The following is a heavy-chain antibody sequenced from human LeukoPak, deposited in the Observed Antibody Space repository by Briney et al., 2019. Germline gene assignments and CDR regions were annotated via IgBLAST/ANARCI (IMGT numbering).Heavy chain of an antibody. D-gene: IGHD3-10*01. CDR2: IYYSGST. V-gene: IGHV4-61*01. Sequence: SETLSLTCTVSGGSIITRSYYRSWIRQPPGKGLEWIGYIYYSGSTNYNPSRKSRVTISVDTSKNQFSLKLSSVTAADTAVYYCARDPGSGDSSGDFDYWGQGTLVTVSS. J-gene: IGHJ4*02. CDR3: ARDPGSGDSSGDFDY. CDR1: GGSIITRSYY.